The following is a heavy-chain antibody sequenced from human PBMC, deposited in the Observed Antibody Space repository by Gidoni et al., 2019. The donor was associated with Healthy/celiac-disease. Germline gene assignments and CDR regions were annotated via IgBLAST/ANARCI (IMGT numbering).Heavy chain of an antibody. V-gene: IGHV3-15*01. CDR2: IKSKTEWETT. CDR3: TTDSGGGPNDYGDYPSDY. Sequence: EVQLVESGGGLVKPGGSLRLSWAASGFTFSNAWMSWVRQAPGKGLEWVGRIKSKTEWETTDYAATVKGRFTISRNDSKNPLYLQMNSLKTEDTAVYYCTTDSGGGPNDYGDYPSDYWGQGTLVTVSS. J-gene: IGHJ4*02. CDR1: GFTFSNAW. D-gene: IGHD4-17*01.